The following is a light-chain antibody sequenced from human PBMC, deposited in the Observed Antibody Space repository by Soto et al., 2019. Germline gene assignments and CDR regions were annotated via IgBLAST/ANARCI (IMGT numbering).Light chain of an antibody. J-gene: IGLJ1*01. CDR3: CSNAGSYTFV. CDR2: DVS. CDR1: SSVVGGYNY. Sequence: QSALTQPRSVSGSPGQSVTISWTGTSSVVGGYNYVSWYQQHPGKAPKLMIYDVSKRPSGVPDRFSGSKSGNTASLTISGLQAEDEADYYCCSNAGSYTFVFGTGTKVTVL. V-gene: IGLV2-11*01.